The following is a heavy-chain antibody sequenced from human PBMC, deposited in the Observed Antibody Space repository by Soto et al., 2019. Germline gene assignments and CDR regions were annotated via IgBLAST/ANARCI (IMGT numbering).Heavy chain of an antibody. J-gene: IGHJ4*02. D-gene: IGHD6-13*01. V-gene: IGHV3-23*01. Sequence: GGSLRLSCAASGFTFKSYAVSWVRQVPGKGLEWVSVITGSGDSTYYADSVKGRFTISRDNSKNTLYLQMNSLRAEDTAVYYCARVGGIAAAPSTYWGQGTLVTVSS. CDR3: ARVGGIAAAPSTY. CDR1: GFTFKSYA. CDR2: ITGSGDST.